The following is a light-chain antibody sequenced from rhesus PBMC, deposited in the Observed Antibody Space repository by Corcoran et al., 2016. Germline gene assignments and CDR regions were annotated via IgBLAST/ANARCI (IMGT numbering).Light chain of an antibody. J-gene: IGKJ3*01. Sequence: DIQLTQSPSSLSASVGDRVTITCRASQGISSYLAWYQQKSGKAPKLLIFDASSLKSGVPSRFSGSGSGIEFTLTISRLQPEDFATYYCQQRNTFPFTFGPGTKLDIK. CDR1: QGISSY. CDR2: DAS. CDR3: QQRNTFPFT. V-gene: IGKV1-38*01.